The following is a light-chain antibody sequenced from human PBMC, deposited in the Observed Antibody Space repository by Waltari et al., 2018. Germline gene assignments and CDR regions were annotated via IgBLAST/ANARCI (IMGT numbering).Light chain of an antibody. Sequence: DILMTQSPSSLSASVGDRVTITCRASQSISSSLNRYQQKPGKAPKLLIYVAATLQSAVPSRCSGSGSATDFTLTISSRQPEDSATYYCQQGYSTPQYTFGQGTKLEIK. V-gene: IGKV1-39*01. CDR2: VAA. J-gene: IGKJ2*01. CDR1: QSISSS. CDR3: QQGYSTPQYT.